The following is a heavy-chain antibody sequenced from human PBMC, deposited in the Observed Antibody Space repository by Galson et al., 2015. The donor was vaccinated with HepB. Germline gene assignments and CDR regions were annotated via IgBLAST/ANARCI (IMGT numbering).Heavy chain of an antibody. D-gene: IGHD2-15*01. Sequence: SLRLSCAGTGFTFSTYALSRVRQAPGKGLEWVAVVTGNGGYTAYTESMKGRFTISRDNSKNTLLLQLNSLRAEDTAMYFCAKDGIMVANNPYHFHYWGQGTLVTVSS. CDR3: AKDGIMVANNPYHFHY. CDR2: VTGNGGYT. V-gene: IGHV3-23*01. CDR1: GFTFSTYA. J-gene: IGHJ4*02.